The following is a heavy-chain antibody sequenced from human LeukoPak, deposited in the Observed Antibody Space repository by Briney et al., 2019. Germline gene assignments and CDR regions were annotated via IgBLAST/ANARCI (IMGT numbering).Heavy chain of an antibody. J-gene: IGHJ4*02. V-gene: IGHV3-7*01. D-gene: IGHD6-13*01. CDR3: ARDASIIAAAATGYFDY. CDR2: IKQDGSEK. CDR1: GFTFSSYW. Sequence: GVSLRLSCAASGFTFSSYWMSWVRQAPGKGLEWVANIKQDGSEKYYVDSVKGRFTISRDNAKKSLYLQMNSLRAEDTAVCYCARDASIIAAAATGYFDYWGQGTLVTVSS.